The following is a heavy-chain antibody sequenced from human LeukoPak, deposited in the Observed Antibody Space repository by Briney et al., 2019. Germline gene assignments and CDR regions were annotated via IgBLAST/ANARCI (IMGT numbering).Heavy chain of an antibody. CDR1: GFTFSSYA. D-gene: IGHD5-18*01. Sequence: GGSLRLSCAAPGFTFSSYAMSWVRRAPGKGLEGVTVISYDGSNKYYADSVKGRFTTSRDNSKNTLYLQMDSLRAEDTAVYYCAKVTDTAMVIPFDYWGQGTLVTVSS. CDR3: AKVTDTAMVIPFDY. CDR2: ISYDGSNK. J-gene: IGHJ4*02. V-gene: IGHV3-30*18.